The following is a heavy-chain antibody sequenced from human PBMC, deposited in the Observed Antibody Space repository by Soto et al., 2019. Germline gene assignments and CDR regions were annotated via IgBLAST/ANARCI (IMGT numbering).Heavy chain of an antibody. J-gene: IGHJ6*02. CDR1: GYIFTNSW. Sequence: PVESLMISCKGSGYIFTNSWIVWVRQMPGKGLEWMGIIYPGDSDTRYSPSFQGQVTISADKSITPAYLQWSSLTASDTAMYYCARLQAAMPAAAGMDVWGQGTAVTVSS. CDR3: ARLQAAMPAAAGMDV. D-gene: IGHD2-2*01. V-gene: IGHV5-51*01. CDR2: IYPGDSDT.